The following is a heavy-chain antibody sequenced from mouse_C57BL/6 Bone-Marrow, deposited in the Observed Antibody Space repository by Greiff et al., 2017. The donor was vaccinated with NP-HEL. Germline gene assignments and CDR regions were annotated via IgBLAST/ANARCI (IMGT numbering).Heavy chain of an antibody. J-gene: IGHJ1*01. D-gene: IGHD2-3*01. CDR1: GFTFSDYY. V-gene: IGHV5-16*01. CDR3: ARERDDGYSWYFDV. Sequence: EVKVVESEGGLVQPGSSMKLSCTASGFTFSDYYMAWVRQVPEKGLEWVANINYDGSSTYYLDSLKSRFIISRDNAKNIRYLQMSSLKSEDTATYYCARERDDGYSWYFDVWGSGTTVTVSS. CDR2: INYDGSST.